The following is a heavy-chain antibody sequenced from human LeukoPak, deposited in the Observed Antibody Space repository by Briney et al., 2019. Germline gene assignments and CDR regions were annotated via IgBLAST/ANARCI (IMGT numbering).Heavy chain of an antibody. J-gene: IGHJ4*02. CDR1: GFTVSSNY. D-gene: IGHD2/OR15-2a*01. CDR2: LYNDGRS. V-gene: IGHV3-53*04. Sequence: GGSLRLSCAPSGFTVSSNYMSWVRQAPGKGLEWVSVLYNDGRSFYGDSVKGRFIISRHNSENTLYLQMSSLRPEDTAVYYCARVPLHPTISSFDYWGQGTLVTVSS. CDR3: ARVPLHPTISSFDY.